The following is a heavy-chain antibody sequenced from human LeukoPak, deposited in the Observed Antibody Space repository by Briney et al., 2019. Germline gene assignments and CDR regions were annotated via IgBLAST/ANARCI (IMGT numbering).Heavy chain of an antibody. CDR2: INPNTGGT. J-gene: IGHJ4*02. Sequence: ASVKVSCKASGYTFTDYYMDWVRQAPGQGLEWMGWINPNTGGTNYAQKFQGRVTMTRDTSITTAYMELNRLTSDDTAVYYCARTFDFWSGKPSGYWGQGTLVTVSS. D-gene: IGHD3-3*01. V-gene: IGHV1-2*02. CDR1: GYTFTDYY. CDR3: ARTFDFWSGKPSGY.